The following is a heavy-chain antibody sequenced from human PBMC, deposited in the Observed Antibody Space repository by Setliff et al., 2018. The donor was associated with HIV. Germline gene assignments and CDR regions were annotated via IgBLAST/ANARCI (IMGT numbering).Heavy chain of an antibody. CDR1: GYTFSNYG. CDR3: ARGGGYWFYNYGIDV. CDR2: ITPYNGNR. D-gene: IGHD2-8*02. J-gene: IGHJ6*02. Sequence: ASVKVSCKASGYTFSNYGISWVRQAPGQGLEWMGWITPYNGNRNYAQNLQDRVTMTTDTSTNTAYMELSSPRSDGTAVYYCARGGGYWFYNYGIDVWGQGTTVTVSS. V-gene: IGHV1-18*01.